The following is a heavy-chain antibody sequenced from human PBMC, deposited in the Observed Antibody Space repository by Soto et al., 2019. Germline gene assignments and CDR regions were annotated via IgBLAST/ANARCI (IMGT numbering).Heavy chain of an antibody. D-gene: IGHD3-3*01. J-gene: IGHJ5*02. V-gene: IGHV3-7*01. Sequence: GGSLRLSCAASGFTFSSYWMSWVRQAPGKGLEWVANIKQDGSEKYYVDTVKGRFTISRDNAKNSLYLQMNSLRAEDTAVYYCVRDSVSDFWSGSDWFDPWGQGTLVTVSS. CDR3: VRDSVSDFWSGSDWFDP. CDR1: GFTFSSYW. CDR2: IKQDGSEK.